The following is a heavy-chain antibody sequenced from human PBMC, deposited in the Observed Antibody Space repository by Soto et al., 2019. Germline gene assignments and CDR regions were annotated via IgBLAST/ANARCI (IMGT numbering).Heavy chain of an antibody. J-gene: IGHJ4*02. CDR1: GGSISSYY. D-gene: IGHD2-21*01. CDR3: ARRFQPGQLDY. Sequence: SETLSLTCTVSGGSISSYYWSWIRQPPGKGLEWIGYIYYSGSTNYNPSLKSRVTISVDTSKNQFSLKLSSVTAADTAVYYCARRFQPGQLDYWGQGTLVTVSS. V-gene: IGHV4-59*08. CDR2: IYYSGST.